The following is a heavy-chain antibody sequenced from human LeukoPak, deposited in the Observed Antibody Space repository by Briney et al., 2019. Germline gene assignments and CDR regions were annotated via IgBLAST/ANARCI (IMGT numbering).Heavy chain of an antibody. CDR3: ARWRTGDKYFQH. V-gene: IGHV4-31*03. J-gene: IGHJ1*01. CDR2: IYYRGST. CDR1: GGSISSGGYY. Sequence: PSQTLSLTCTVSGGSISSGGYYWSWIRQHPGKGLEWIGYIYYRGSTYYNSSLKSRATISVDTSKNQFSLKLSSVTAADTAVYYCARWRTGDKYFQHWGQGTLVTVSS. D-gene: IGHD3/OR15-3a*01.